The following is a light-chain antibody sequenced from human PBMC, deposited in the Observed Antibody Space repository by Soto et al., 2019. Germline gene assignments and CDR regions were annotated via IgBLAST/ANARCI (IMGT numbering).Light chain of an antibody. Sequence: EIVLTQSPATLSLSPGERATLSCRASHSVSINLAWYQQKPGQSPRLLIYDVSNRATGIPARFSGSGAGTDFTLTITSLEPEDFAAYYCHQRGGWPATFGQGTRVEIK. CDR1: HSVSIN. CDR2: DVS. CDR3: HQRGGWPAT. J-gene: IGKJ1*01. V-gene: IGKV3-11*01.